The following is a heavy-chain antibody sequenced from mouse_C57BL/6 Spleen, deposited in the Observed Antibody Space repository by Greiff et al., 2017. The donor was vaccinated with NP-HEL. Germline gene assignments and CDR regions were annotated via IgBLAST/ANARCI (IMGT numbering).Heavy chain of an antibody. Sequence: QVQLQQSGAELVKPGASVKLSCKASGYTFTSYWMHWVKQRPGQGLEWIGMIHPNSGSTNYNEKFKSKATLTVDKSSSTAYMQRSSLTSEDSAVYYCASRGDRYFDVWGTGTTVTVSS. CDR1: GYTFTSYW. CDR3: ASRGDRYFDV. D-gene: IGHD3-3*01. V-gene: IGHV1-64*01. CDR2: IHPNSGST. J-gene: IGHJ1*03.